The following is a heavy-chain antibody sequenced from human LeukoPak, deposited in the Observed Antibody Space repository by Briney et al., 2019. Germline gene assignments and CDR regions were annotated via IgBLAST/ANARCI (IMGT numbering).Heavy chain of an antibody. D-gene: IGHD6-13*01. CDR3: ARLHFAAAEEFDP. V-gene: IGHV4-59*08. CDR2: IYYSGNT. CDR1: GGSINGYY. Sequence: PSETLSLTCTVFGGSINGYYWSWIRQPPGKGLEWIGYIYYSGNTNYNPSLKSRVSISVDTSKNQFSLNLSSVTAADTAVYYCARLHFAAAEEFDPRGQGTLVTVSS. J-gene: IGHJ5*02.